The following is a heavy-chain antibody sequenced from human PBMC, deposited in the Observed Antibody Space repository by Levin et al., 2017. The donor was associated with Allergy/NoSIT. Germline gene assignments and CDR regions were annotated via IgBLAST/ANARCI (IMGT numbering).Heavy chain of an antibody. Sequence: QSGGSLRLSCAASGFSFSDSAIHWVRQSSGKGLEWVGRIRNKDNNYATAFAASVKGRFTVSRDDSENMVYLQMSSLKTEDTAVYYCTRRGGDNTYSLYGMDVWGQGTSVTVSS. V-gene: IGHV3-73*01. D-gene: IGHD2-15*01. CDR3: TRRGGDNTYSLYGMDV. CDR2: IRNKDNNYAT. CDR1: GFSFSDSA. J-gene: IGHJ6*02.